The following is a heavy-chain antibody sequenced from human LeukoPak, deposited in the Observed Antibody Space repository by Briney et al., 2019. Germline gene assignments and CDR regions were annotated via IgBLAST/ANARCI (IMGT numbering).Heavy chain of an antibody. D-gene: IGHD3-10*01. Sequence: SGTLSLTCAVSGGSISTSNWWSWVRQSPGQGLEWIAKIYYSGSTNYNPSLKSRVTISIDKSKNQFSLKLSSVTAADTAVYYCARNLKDYSGFDYWGQGTLVTVSS. V-gene: IGHV4-4*02. J-gene: IGHJ4*02. CDR2: IYYSGST. CDR1: GGSISTSNW. CDR3: ARNLKDYSGFDY.